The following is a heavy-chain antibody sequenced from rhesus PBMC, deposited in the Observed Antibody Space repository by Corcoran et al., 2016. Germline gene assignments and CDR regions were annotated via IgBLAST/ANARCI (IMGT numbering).Heavy chain of an antibody. D-gene: IGHD5-24*01. CDR3: AKSGYSYLGFDY. J-gene: IGHJ4*01. Sequence: EVQLVETGGGLVQPGGSLKLSCAASGFTFSSYGMSWVRQAPGKGLEWVSAINSGGGSTNYADSVKGRFTISRDNSKNTRSLQMNSRRAEDTAVYYCAKSGYSYLGFDYWGQGVLVTVSS. CDR1: GFTFSSYG. CDR2: INSGGGST. V-gene: IGHV3S5*01.